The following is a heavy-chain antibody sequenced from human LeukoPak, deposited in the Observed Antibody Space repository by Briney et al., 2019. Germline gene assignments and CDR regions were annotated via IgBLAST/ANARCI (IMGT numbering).Heavy chain of an antibody. CDR1: GGSISSSIYY. D-gene: IGHD6-6*01. CDR3: ARTYTSSSGFYFDY. CDR2: IYYSGST. J-gene: IGHJ4*02. V-gene: IGHV4-39*01. Sequence: SETLSLTCILSGGSISSSIYYWGWIRQPPGKGLEWIGSIYYSGSTYYNPSLKSRITISVDTSKNQFSLKVSSVTAADTAVYYCARTYTSSSGFYFDYWGQGTLVTVSS.